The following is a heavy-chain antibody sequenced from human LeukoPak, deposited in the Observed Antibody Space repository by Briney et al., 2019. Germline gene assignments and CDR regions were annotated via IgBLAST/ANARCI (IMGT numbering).Heavy chain of an antibody. V-gene: IGHV3-23*01. CDR2: IGSSGYST. J-gene: IGHJ4*02. CDR1: GFTFTSYA. D-gene: IGHD3-22*01. CDR3: ARESAGYLDSSGYVDY. Sequence: QPGGSLRLSCAASGFTFTSYAMSWVRQAPGRGLEWVSSIGSSGYSTYYADSVKGRFTISRDNAKNSLYLQMNSLRAEDTAVYYCARESAGYLDSSGYVDYWGQGTLVTVSS.